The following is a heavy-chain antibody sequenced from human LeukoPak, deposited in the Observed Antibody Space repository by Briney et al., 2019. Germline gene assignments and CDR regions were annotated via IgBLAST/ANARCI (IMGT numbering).Heavy chain of an antibody. V-gene: IGHV4-39*07. J-gene: IGHJ6*03. Sequence: PSETLSLTCTVSGGSISSSSYYWGWIRQPPGKGLEWIGSIYYSGSTNYNPSLKSRVTISVDTSKNQFSLKLSSVTAADTAVYYCARDVPMYSGSHLYYYMDVWGKGTTVTVSS. CDR2: IYYSGST. CDR1: GGSISSSSYY. CDR3: ARDVPMYSGSHLYYYMDV. D-gene: IGHD1-26*01.